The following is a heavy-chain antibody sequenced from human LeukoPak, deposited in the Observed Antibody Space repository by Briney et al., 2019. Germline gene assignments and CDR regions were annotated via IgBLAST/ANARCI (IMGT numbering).Heavy chain of an antibody. V-gene: IGHV4-34*01. CDR3: ARGYVFSHAFDI. CDR1: GGSFSGYY. Sequence: SETLSLTCAVYGGSFSGYYWSWIRQPPGKGLEWMGEINHSGSTNYNPSLKSRVTISVDTSKNQFSLKLSSVTAADTAVYYCARGYVFSHAFDIWGQGTMVTVSS. D-gene: IGHD3-10*02. CDR2: INHSGST. J-gene: IGHJ3*02.